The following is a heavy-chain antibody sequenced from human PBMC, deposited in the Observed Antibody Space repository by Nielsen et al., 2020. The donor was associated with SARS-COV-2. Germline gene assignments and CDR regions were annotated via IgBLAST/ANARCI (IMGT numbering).Heavy chain of an antibody. V-gene: IGHV1-2*06. Sequence: ALVTVSCKASGYTFTDYYIHWVRQAPGQGLEWMGRINPYSGGTNYAQKFQGTVTMTRDASISTVYMELTSDDTAVYYCARARATIFGLVMSYGMNVWGQGTTVAVSS. CDR1: GYTFTDYY. D-gene: IGHD3/OR15-3a*01. CDR2: INPYSGGT. J-gene: IGHJ6*02. CDR3: ARARATIFGLVMSYGMNV.